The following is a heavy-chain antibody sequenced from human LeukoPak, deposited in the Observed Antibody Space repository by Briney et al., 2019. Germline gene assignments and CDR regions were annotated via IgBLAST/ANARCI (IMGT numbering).Heavy chain of an antibody. Sequence: GGSLRLSCAASGFTFSSYAMSWVRQAPGKGLEWVSAISGSGGSTYYADSVKGRFTISRDNSKNTLYLQMNSLRAEDAAVYYSTIYDFWSGATRAFDIWGQGTMVTVSS. CDR3: TIYDFWSGATRAFDI. J-gene: IGHJ3*02. V-gene: IGHV3-23*01. D-gene: IGHD3-3*01. CDR1: GFTFSSYA. CDR2: ISGSGGST.